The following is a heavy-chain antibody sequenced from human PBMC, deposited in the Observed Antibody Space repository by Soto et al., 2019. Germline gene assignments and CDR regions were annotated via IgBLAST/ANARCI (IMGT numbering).Heavy chain of an antibody. J-gene: IGHJ4*02. Sequence: QVQLVQSGAEVKEPGASVKVSCKAPGYTFTRYGFSWVRQAPGQGLEWMAWTSADNGDTNYAPKLQGRVTLTTDTSTGTAYMELRSLRSDDTAVYYCARDERGTCTSSSCYYFDYWGQGTLVTVSS. CDR2: TSADNGDT. CDR3: ARDERGTCTSSSCYYFDY. V-gene: IGHV1-18*04. CDR1: GYTFTRYG. D-gene: IGHD2-2*01.